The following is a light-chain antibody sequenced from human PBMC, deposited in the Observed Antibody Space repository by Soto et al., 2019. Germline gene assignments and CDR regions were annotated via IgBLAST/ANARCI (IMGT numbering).Light chain of an antibody. Sequence: EIVLTQSPATLSVSPGERATLSCRASQSVSGDLAWYQQKPGQAPRLFIYGASTRATGIPARFSGSGSGTEFTLTISSLQSEDFAVYYCQQYVKWPWTFGQGTKVDIK. V-gene: IGKV3-15*01. J-gene: IGKJ1*01. CDR1: QSVSGD. CDR2: GAS. CDR3: QQYVKWPWT.